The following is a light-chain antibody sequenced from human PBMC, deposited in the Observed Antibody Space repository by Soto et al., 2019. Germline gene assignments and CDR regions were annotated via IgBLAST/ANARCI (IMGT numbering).Light chain of an antibody. J-gene: IGKJ1*01. CDR2: WAS. V-gene: IGKV4-1*01. Sequence: DFVLTQSPKSLAVTLGGRATINCKSSQSLLYTSNNKNYLAWYQQKPGQPPKLIIYWASTRESGVPDRFTGSGSGTDFTLTISNLQAEDAAVYYCQQYYTTPRTFGQGTKVDIK. CDR3: QQYYTTPRT. CDR1: QSLLYTSNNKNY.